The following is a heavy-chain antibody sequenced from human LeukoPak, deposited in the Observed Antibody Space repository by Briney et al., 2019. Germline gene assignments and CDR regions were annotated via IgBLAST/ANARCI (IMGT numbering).Heavy chain of an antibody. CDR3: ARGSYDSSGYYLYYYYYYMDV. Sequence: SVKVSCKASGYTFTSYGISWVRQAPGQGLEWMGWIIPILGIANYAQKFQGRVTITADESTSTAYMELSSLRSEDTAVYYCARGSYDSSGYYLYYYYYYMDVWGKGTTVTVSS. CDR2: IIPILGIA. D-gene: IGHD3-22*01. V-gene: IGHV1-69*10. CDR1: GYTFTSYG. J-gene: IGHJ6*03.